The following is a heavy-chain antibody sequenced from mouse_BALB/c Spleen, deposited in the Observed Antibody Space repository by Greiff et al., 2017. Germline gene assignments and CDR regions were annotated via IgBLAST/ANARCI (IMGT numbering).Heavy chain of an antibody. V-gene: IGHV5-17*02. J-gene: IGHJ4*01. Sequence: EVQLVESGGGLVQPGGSRKLSCAASGFTFSSFGMHWVRQAPEKGLEWVAYISSGSSTIYYADTVKGRFTISRDNPKNTLFLQMTSLRSEDTAMYYCARSADGNYAMDYWGQGTSVTVSS. CDR3: ARSADGNYAMDY. CDR2: ISSGSSTI. CDR1: GFTFSSFG. D-gene: IGHD2-1*01.